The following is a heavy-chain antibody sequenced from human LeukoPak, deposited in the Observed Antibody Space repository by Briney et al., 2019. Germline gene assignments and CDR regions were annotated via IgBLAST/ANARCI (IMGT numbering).Heavy chain of an antibody. CDR2: IYYSGSM. J-gene: IGHJ5*02. D-gene: IGHD2-2*01. CDR3: ARGTEDIVVGPAAIDWFDP. V-gene: IGHV4-39*01. CDR1: GDSVGSSSYY. Sequence: SETLSLTCTVFGDSVGSSSYYWGWIRQPPGKGLEWIANIYYSGSMYYNPTLRSRVTISADTLKNRFSLKVRSVTAADTAVYYCARGTEDIVVGPAAIDWFDPWGRGTLVIVSS.